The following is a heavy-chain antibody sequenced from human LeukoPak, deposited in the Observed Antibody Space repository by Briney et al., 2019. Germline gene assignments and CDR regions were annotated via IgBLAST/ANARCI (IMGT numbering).Heavy chain of an antibody. CDR1: GYTFTSYG. V-gene: IGHV1-18*01. CDR3: ARYYDSSGDGSKDYYGMDV. D-gene: IGHD3-22*01. CDR2: ISAYNGDT. Sequence: PGASVKVSCKASGYTFTSYGITWVRQAPGQGLEWMGWISAYNGDTNYAQKNQGRVTMTADTSTSTAYMELRSLRSDDTAVYYCARYYDSSGDGSKDYYGMDVWGQGTTVTVSS. J-gene: IGHJ6*02.